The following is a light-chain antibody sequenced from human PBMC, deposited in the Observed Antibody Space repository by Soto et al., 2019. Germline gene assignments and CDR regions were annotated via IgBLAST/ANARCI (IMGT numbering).Light chain of an antibody. CDR2: EVS. V-gene: IGLV2-14*01. Sequence: ALTQPASVSGSPGQSITISCTGTSSDVGGFNYVSWYQHHPGKAPKLMLYEVSKRPSGVSDRFSGSKSGDTASLIISGLQAEDEADYYCSSYTSSGTLVFGGGTQLTVL. CDR1: SSDVGGFNY. J-gene: IGLJ7*01. CDR3: SSYTSSGTLV.